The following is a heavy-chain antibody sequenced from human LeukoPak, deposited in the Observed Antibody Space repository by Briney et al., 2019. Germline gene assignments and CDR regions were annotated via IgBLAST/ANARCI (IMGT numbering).Heavy chain of an antibody. CDR1: GFTFSSYG. CDR2: IRYDGSNK. V-gene: IGHV3-30*02. CDR3: ARELSAAPDWFDP. J-gene: IGHJ5*02. D-gene: IGHD2-2*01. Sequence: GGSLRLSCAASGFTFSSYGMHWVRQAPGKGLEWVAFIRYDGSNKYYADSVKGRFTISRDNAKNSLYLQMNSLRAEDTALYYCARELSAAPDWFDPWGQGTLVTVSS.